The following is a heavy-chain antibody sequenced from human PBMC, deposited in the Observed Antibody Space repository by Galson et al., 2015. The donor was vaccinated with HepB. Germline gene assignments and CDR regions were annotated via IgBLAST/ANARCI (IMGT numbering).Heavy chain of an antibody. J-gene: IGHJ4*02. D-gene: IGHD2-21*02. CDR1: GFTFSSYA. CDR2: ISGSGGST. CDR3: AKDFIFAGVVVTAFFDY. V-gene: IGHV3-23*01. Sequence: SLRLSCAASGFTFSSYAMSWVRQAPGKGLEWVSAISGSGGSTYYADSVKGRLTISRDNSKNTLYLQMNSLGAEDTAVYYCAKDFIFAGVVVTAFFDYWGQGTLVTVSS.